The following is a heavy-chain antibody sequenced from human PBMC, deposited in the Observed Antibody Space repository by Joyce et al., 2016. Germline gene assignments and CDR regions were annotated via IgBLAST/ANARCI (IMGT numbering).Heavy chain of an antibody. J-gene: IGHJ4*02. D-gene: IGHD3-16*01. CDR1: GDSVTSLF. V-gene: IGHV4-59*02. CDR3: ARDGGYYFDY. Sequence: QVHLQESGPGLVKPSETLSLTCTVSGDSVTSLFWNWIRQPPGKGLEWVVHISSTGSTKYNPSLKSGATISLDAPRNQFSLKLTSVTAADTAIYYCARDGGYYFDYWGQGTLVAVSS. CDR2: ISSTGST.